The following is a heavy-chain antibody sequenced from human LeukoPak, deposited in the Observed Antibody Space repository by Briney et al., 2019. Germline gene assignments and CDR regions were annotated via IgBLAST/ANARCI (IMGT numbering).Heavy chain of an antibody. CDR2: INSDGFSI. CDR3: ARFYGGSAFDI. Sequence: GGSLRLSCAASGFTFSAYWMHWVRQAPGKGLVWVSRINSDGFSITYADSVKGRFTISRDNAKNTLYLHMNSLRGEDTAVYYCARFYGGSAFDIWGRGTMVTVSS. V-gene: IGHV3-74*01. J-gene: IGHJ3*02. D-gene: IGHD3-16*01. CDR1: GFTFSAYW.